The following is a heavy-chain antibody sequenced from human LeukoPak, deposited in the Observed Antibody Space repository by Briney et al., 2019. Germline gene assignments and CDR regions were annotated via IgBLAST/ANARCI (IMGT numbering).Heavy chain of an antibody. CDR1: GFTFSSYG. V-gene: IGHV3-30*03. D-gene: IGHD1-26*01. CDR3: ARVSSGSYYTRHLDY. Sequence: GRSLRLSCAASGFTFSSYGMHWVRQAPGKGLEWVAVISYDGSNKYYADSVKGRFTISRDNSKNTLYLQMNSLRAEDTAVYYCARVSSGSYYTRHLDYWGQGTLVTVSS. CDR2: ISYDGSNK. J-gene: IGHJ4*02.